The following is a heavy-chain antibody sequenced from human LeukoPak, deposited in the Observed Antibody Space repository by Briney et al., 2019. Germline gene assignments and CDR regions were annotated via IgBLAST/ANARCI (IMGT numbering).Heavy chain of an antibody. J-gene: IGHJ3*02. CDR2: INPNSGGT. D-gene: IGHD5-18*01. CDR1: GYTFTGYY. Sequence: ASVKVSCKASGYTFTGYYMHWVRQAPGQGLEWMGWINPNSGGTNHAQKFQGRVTMTRDTSISTAYMELSRLRSDDTAVYYCARDTNSYDAFDIWGQGTMVTVSS. V-gene: IGHV1-2*02. CDR3: ARDTNSYDAFDI.